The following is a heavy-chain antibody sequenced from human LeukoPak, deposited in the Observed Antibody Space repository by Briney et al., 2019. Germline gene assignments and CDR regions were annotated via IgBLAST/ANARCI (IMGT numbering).Heavy chain of an antibody. D-gene: IGHD3-9*01. Sequence: GGSLRLSCAASGFTFSISAMSWVRQAPGKGLEWVSGISDSGGSTFYADSVKGRFTISRDNAKNILYLQMNSLTADDTAVYYCAKVSESNYDILTGYYTPYYFDYWGQGTLVTVSS. CDR3: AKVSESNYDILTGYYTPYYFDY. CDR1: GFTFSISA. J-gene: IGHJ4*02. CDR2: ISDSGGST. V-gene: IGHV3-23*01.